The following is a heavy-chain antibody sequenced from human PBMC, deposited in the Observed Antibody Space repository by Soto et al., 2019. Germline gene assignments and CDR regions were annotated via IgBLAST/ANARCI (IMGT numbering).Heavy chain of an antibody. CDR2: ISSNGVGT. J-gene: IGHJ6*03. V-gene: IGHV3-64*01. CDR1: GLTFSNYA. D-gene: IGHD6-19*01. Sequence: EVQLVESGGGLVQPGGSLRLSCAASGLTFSNYAMDWVRQAPGKVLEYVSGISSNGVGTYYANSVKDRFTISRDNSKNTLYHQMGSLRAEDMPVYYCARREQSDHYYMDVWGKGTSFTVSS. CDR3: ARREQSDHYYMDV.